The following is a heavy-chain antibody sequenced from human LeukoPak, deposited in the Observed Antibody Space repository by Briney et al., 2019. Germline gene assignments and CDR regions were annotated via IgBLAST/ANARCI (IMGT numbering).Heavy chain of an antibody. Sequence: SVKVSCKASGGTFSSYAISWVRQAPGQGLEWMGGIIAIFGTANYAQKFQGRVTITTDESTSTAYMELSSLRSEDTAVYYRARGVDSSHAFDIWGQGTMVTVSS. J-gene: IGHJ3*02. CDR1: GGTFSSYA. D-gene: IGHD6-13*01. CDR2: IIAIFGTA. CDR3: ARGVDSSHAFDI. V-gene: IGHV1-69*05.